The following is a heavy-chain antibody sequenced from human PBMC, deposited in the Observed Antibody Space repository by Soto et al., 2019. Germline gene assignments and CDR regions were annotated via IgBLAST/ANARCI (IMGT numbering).Heavy chain of an antibody. CDR1: GFSLNTSGMG. CDR2: IYWGDDK. CDR3: ALIYCSSSTCYAGSYYMDV. V-gene: IGHV2-5*02. J-gene: IGHJ6*03. D-gene: IGHD2-2*01. Sequence: QITLKESGPTLVKPTQTLTLTCTFSGFSLNTSGMGVAWIRQPPGKALEWLAVIYWGDDKRYSPSLKSRLTITKDTSKNQVVLTVANMDPMDTATYYCALIYCSSSTCYAGSYYMDVWGKGTTVTVSS.